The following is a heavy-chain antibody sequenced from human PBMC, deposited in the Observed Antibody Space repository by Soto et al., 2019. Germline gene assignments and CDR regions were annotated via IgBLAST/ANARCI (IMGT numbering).Heavy chain of an antibody. D-gene: IGHD1-26*01. CDR2: INAGNGNT. CDR3: ARARYSGRYYGAFDI. J-gene: IGHJ3*02. V-gene: IGHV1-3*01. Sequence: ASVKVSCKASGYTFTSYAMHWVRQAPGQRLEWMGWINAGNGNTKYSQKFQGRVTITRDTSASTAYMELSSLRSEDTAVYYCARARYSGRYYGAFDIWGQGTMVTVSS. CDR1: GYTFTSYA.